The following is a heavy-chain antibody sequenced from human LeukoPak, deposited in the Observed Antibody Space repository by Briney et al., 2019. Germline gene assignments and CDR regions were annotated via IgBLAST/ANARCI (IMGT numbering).Heavy chain of an antibody. J-gene: IGHJ4*02. CDR2: IKSKIDGGTT. D-gene: IGHD3-22*01. CDR3: TTGRPYDRRD. Sequence: GGSLRLSCAASGFTFSNAWMSWVRQAPGKGLEWVGRIKSKIDGGTTDYAAPVKGRFIISRDDSKNTLYLQMNSLKTEDTAVYYCTTGRPYDRRDWGQGTLVTVSS. CDR1: GFTFSNAW. V-gene: IGHV3-15*01.